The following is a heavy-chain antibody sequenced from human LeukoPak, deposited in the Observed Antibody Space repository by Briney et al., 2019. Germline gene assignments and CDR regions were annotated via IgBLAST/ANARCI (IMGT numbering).Heavy chain of an antibody. Sequence: VASVKVSCKASGGTFSSYAISWVRQAPGQGLEWMGGIIPIFGTANYAQKFQGRVTITTDESTSTAHMELSSLRSEDTAVYYCASYYCSSTSCSRPDAFDIWGQGTMVTVSS. V-gene: IGHV1-69*05. J-gene: IGHJ3*02. D-gene: IGHD2-2*01. CDR3: ASYYCSSTSCSRPDAFDI. CDR2: IIPIFGTA. CDR1: GGTFSSYA.